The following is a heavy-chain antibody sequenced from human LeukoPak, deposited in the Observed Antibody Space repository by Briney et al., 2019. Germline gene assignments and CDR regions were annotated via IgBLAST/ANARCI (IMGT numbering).Heavy chain of an antibody. D-gene: IGHD6-19*01. V-gene: IGHV1-18*01. Sequence: ASVKVSCKAPGYTFTSYGISWVRQAPGQGLEWMGWISAYNGNTNYAQKLQGRVTMTTDTSTSTAYMELRSLRSDDTAVYYCARVSRVAGPHYYFDYWGQGTLVTVSS. CDR3: ARVSRVAGPHYYFDY. CDR1: GYTFTSYG. CDR2: ISAYNGNT. J-gene: IGHJ4*02.